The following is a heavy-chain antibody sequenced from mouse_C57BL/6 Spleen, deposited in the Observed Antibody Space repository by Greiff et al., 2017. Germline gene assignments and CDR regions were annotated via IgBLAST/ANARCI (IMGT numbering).Heavy chain of an antibody. CDR3: ARWITTVVAPKVYAMDY. CDR1: GYTFTSYW. Sequence: VQLQQPGAELVKPGASVKLSCKASGYTFTSYWMHWVKQRPGQGLEWIGMIHPNSGSTNYNEKFKSKATLTVDKSSSTAYMQLSSLTSEDSAVYYCARWITTVVAPKVYAMDYWGQGTSVTVSS. J-gene: IGHJ4*01. CDR2: IHPNSGST. D-gene: IGHD1-1*01. V-gene: IGHV1-64*01.